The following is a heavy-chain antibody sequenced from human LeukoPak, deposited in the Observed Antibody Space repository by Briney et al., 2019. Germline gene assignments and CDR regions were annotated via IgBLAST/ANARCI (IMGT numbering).Heavy chain of an antibody. CDR3: AKDGGIAAAGRTFDY. J-gene: IGHJ4*02. CDR2: ISGSGGST. V-gene: IGHV3-23*01. CDR1: GDSVSSGSHH. D-gene: IGHD6-13*01. Sequence: ETLSLTCTVSGDSVSSGSHHWSWIRQAPGKGLEWVSAISGSGGSTHYADSVKGRFTISRDNSKNTLYLQMNSLRAEDTAVYYCAKDGGIAAAGRTFDYWGQGTLVTVSS.